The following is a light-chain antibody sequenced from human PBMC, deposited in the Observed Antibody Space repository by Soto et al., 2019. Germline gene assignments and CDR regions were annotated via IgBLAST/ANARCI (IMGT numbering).Light chain of an antibody. J-gene: IGKJ3*01. Sequence: EIVLTQSPATLSLSPGERATVSCRASHYITSTYLAWYQQRPGQSPRLLIYGASTRATGVPDRCSGSGSGTEFPLTISRLEPEEIAVYPCPQFAMTPLTFGPGTKVEI. V-gene: IGKV3-20*01. CDR2: GAS. CDR3: PQFAMTPLT. CDR1: HYITSTY.